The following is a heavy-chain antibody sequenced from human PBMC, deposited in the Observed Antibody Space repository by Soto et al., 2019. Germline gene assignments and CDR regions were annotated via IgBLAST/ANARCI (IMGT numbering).Heavy chain of an antibody. CDR3: ARLLILGLVVVITIYFVY. Sequence: SETLSLTSAVSGGSFRGYYWSWIRQPPGKGKEWIGEINHSGSTNYNPSLKSRVTISVDTSKNQFSLKLSSVTAADTAVYYCARLLILGLVVVITIYFVYWGQGTLISV. V-gene: IGHV4-34*01. CDR1: GGSFRGYY. D-gene: IGHD3-22*01. CDR2: INHSGST. J-gene: IGHJ4*02.